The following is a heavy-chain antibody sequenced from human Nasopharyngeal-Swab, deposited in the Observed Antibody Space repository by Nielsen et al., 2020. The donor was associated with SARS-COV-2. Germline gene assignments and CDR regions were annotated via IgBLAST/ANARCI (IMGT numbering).Heavy chain of an antibody. CDR3: ARGCVLTGPSCYYYGMDV. V-gene: IGHV3-21*01. Sequence: GESLKISCAASGFTFSSYAMNWVRQAPGKGLEWVSSLSSSSSYINYADSVTGRFTISRDNAKHSLYLHMNSLRAEDTAVYYCARGCVLTGPSCYYYGMDVWCQGTTVTVSS. CDR2: LSSSSSYI. D-gene: IGHD3-9*01. CDR1: GFTFSSYA. J-gene: IGHJ6*02.